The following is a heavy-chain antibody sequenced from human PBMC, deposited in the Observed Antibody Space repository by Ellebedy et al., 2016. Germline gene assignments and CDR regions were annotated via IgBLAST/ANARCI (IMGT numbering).Heavy chain of an antibody. Sequence: SETLSLXCTVSGGSISSSSYYWGWIRQPPGKGLEWIGSIYYSGSTYYNPSLKSRVTMSVDTSKNQFSLKLSSVTAADTAVYYCARDENYWGQGTLVTVSS. CDR2: IYYSGST. J-gene: IGHJ4*02. CDR1: GGSISSSSYY. CDR3: ARDENY. V-gene: IGHV4-39*07.